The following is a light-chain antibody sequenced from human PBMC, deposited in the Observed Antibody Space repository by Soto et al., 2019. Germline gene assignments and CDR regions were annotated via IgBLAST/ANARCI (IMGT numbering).Light chain of an antibody. V-gene: IGLV2-14*01. Sequence: QSALTQPASVSGSPGQSITISCTGTSSDVGGYNYVSWYQQHPGKAPKLMIYEVSNRPSGVSNRFSGSKSGNTASLTISGLQAEDEADYYCSLYTSSRTRVFGGWTKVTVL. CDR1: SSDVGGYNY. CDR2: EVS. J-gene: IGLJ3*02. CDR3: SLYTSSRTRV.